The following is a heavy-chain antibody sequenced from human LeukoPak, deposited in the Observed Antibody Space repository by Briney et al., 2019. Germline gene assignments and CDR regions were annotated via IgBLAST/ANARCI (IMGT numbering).Heavy chain of an antibody. J-gene: IGHJ4*02. V-gene: IGHV4-59*06. CDR1: GRYISRFY. D-gene: IGHD3-10*01. CDR2: ISYSRHT. Sequence: SDTLSLTCTVSGRYISRFYWRCMPPPPGKALEGIGYISYSRHTYHTPPLKRRNSLSAHTSKHQFSLTLSSATAAHTAVCYCARVDLNRVRGVQEWGQGTLVTVSS. CDR3: ARVDLNRVRGVQE.